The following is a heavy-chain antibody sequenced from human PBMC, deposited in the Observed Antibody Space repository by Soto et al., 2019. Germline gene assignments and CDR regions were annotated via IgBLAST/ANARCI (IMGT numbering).Heavy chain of an antibody. CDR1: GGSFSGYY. D-gene: IGHD6-13*01. CDR3: ARGRIIAAAGPFDY. J-gene: IGHJ4*02. CDR2: INHSGST. V-gene: IGHV4-34*01. Sequence: SETLSLTCAVYGGSFSGYYWSWIRQPPGKGLEWIGEINHSGSTNYNPSLKSRVTISVDTSKNQFSLKLSSVTAADTAVYYCARGRIIAAAGPFDYWGQGTLVTV.